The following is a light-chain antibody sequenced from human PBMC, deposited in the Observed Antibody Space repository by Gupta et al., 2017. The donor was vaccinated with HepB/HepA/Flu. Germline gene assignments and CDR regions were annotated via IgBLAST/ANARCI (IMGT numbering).Light chain of an antibody. J-gene: IGKJ1*01. Sequence: DIVLTQSPATLYLSPGERATLSCTASQNVRNYIDWYQQKPGQAPRLLIYDALQRASYIPARFSGSGSGTDFTLTISSLEPEDFAVYYCQQRSTWPWTFGQGTKVEIK. CDR3: QQRSTWPWT. CDR1: QNVRNY. CDR2: DAL. V-gene: IGKV3-11*01.